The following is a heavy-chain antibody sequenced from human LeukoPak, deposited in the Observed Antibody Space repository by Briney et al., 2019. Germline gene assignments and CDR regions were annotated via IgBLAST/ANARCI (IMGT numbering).Heavy chain of an antibody. J-gene: IGHJ4*02. Sequence: SVKVSCKASGCTFGSYAISWVRQAPGQGLEWMGGIIPIFGTANYAQKFQGRVTITTDESTSTAYMELSSLRSEDTAVYYCARDRIEADRYFDYWGQGTLVTVSS. V-gene: IGHV1-69*05. CDR3: ARDRIEADRYFDY. D-gene: IGHD6-13*01. CDR2: IIPIFGTA. CDR1: GCTFGSYA.